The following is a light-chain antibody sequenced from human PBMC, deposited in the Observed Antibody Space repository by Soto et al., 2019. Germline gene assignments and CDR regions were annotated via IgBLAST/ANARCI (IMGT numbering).Light chain of an antibody. CDR2: GAS. CDR3: QQYGISPPLFT. CDR1: QSISSSY. V-gene: IGKV3-20*01. Sequence: EIVLTQSPGTLSLSPGERATLSCRAGQSISSSYLAWYQQKPGQAPRLLIYGASSRATGIPDRFSGSGSGTDFTLTISRLEPEDFAVYYCQQYGISPPLFTFGPGTTVDI. J-gene: IGKJ3*01.